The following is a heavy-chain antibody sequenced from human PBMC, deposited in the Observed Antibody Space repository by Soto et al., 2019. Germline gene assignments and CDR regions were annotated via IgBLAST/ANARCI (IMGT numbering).Heavy chain of an antibody. CDR3: ARSEEDSDYYYYGMDV. J-gene: IGHJ6*02. Sequence: SQTLSLTCVGSGDTVSSNSVAWNWVRQSPSRGLEWLGRTYYRSRWYSDYAVSVRSRIDINADTSKNQVSLQLNSVTPEDTAVYYCARSEEDSDYYYYGMDVWGQGTTVTSP. V-gene: IGHV6-1*01. CDR2: TYYRSRWYS. CDR1: GDTVSSNSVA. D-gene: IGHD2-15*01.